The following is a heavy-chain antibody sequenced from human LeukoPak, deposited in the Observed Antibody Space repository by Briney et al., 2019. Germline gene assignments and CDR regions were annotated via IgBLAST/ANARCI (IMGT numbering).Heavy chain of an antibody. J-gene: IGHJ3*02. Sequence: GGSLRLSCAASGFTFSSYAMTWVRQAPGKGLEWVANIKQDGSEKYYVDSVKGRFTISRDNAKNSLYLQMNSLRAEDTAVYYCACTVWGSYRYSSAFDIWGQGTMVTVSS. CDR1: GFTFSSYA. CDR3: ACTVWGSYRYSSAFDI. D-gene: IGHD3-16*02. CDR2: IKQDGSEK. V-gene: IGHV3-7*01.